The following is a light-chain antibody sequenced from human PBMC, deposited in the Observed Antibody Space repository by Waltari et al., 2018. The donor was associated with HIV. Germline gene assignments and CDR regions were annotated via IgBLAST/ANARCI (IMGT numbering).Light chain of an antibody. CDR1: QPVGAN. CDR3: QQTYTVPRT. Sequence: DLQMAQSPSSLSASVGDRVTLSFRARQPVGANVTCYQVKWGDAPKLLLYGVSSLNSAVSSRFSGGGSGTNFTLTISSLQPGDSATYYCQQTYTVPRTFGRGTRVEI. CDR2: GVS. J-gene: IGKJ1*01. V-gene: IGKV1-39*01.